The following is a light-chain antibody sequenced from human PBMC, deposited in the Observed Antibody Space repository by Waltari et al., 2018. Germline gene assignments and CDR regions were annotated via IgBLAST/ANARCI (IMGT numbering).Light chain of an antibody. Sequence: QSALTQPRSVSGSPGQSVTISCPGTSSHAGGYNYVSWYQQHPGKAPKLVIYDVTQRPSGVPARFSGSKSGNTASLTISGLQAEDEADYSCCSYAGSPVNVIFGGGTKVTVL. CDR3: CSYAGSPVNVI. CDR2: DVT. V-gene: IGLV2-11*01. J-gene: IGLJ2*01. CDR1: SSHAGGYNY.